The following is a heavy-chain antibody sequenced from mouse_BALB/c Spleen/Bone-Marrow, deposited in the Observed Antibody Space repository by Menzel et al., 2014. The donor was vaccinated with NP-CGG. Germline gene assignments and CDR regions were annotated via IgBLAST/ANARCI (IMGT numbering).Heavy chain of an antibody. Sequence: VQLQQSGPELVKPRASVKISCKASGYSFTGYFMNWVMQSHGKSLEWIGRINPYNGDTFYNQKFKGKATLTVDKSSSTAHMELRSPASEDSAVYYCAREGYYYGSSYGNAMDYWGQGTSVTVSS. V-gene: IGHV1-20*02. CDR3: AREGYYYGSSYGNAMDY. D-gene: IGHD1-1*01. CDR1: GYSFTGYF. CDR2: INPYNGDT. J-gene: IGHJ4*01.